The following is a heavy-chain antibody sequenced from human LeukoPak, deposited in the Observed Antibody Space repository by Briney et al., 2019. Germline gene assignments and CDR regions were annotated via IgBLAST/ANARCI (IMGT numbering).Heavy chain of an antibody. D-gene: IGHD3-9*01. CDR2: IYYSGST. CDR3: ARGYNDILTGYYLDAFDI. V-gene: IGHV4-59*01. J-gene: IGHJ3*02. CDR1: GGSISSYY. Sequence: SETLSLTCTVAGGSISSYYWSWIRQPPGKGLERIGYIYYSGSTNYHPSLKSRVTISVDTSKNQFSLKLSSVTAADTAVYYCARGYNDILTGYYLDAFDIWGQGTMVTVSS.